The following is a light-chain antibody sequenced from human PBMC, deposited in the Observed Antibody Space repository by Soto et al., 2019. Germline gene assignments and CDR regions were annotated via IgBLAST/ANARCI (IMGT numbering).Light chain of an antibody. CDR3: LQHNSSLIT. CDR1: QSISSW. CDR2: KAS. V-gene: IGKV1-5*03. J-gene: IGKJ5*01. Sequence: DVQVWRSTSSMSASVGDRVTIGCRASQSISSWLAWYQQKPGKAPKLLIYKASSLESGVPSRFSGSGSGTEFTLTISSLPPEDFATYYCLQHNSSLITFGQGTRLEI.